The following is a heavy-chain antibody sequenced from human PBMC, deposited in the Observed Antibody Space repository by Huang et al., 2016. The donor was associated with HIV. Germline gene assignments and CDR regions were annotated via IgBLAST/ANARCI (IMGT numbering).Heavy chain of an antibody. CDR2: IKDDGTNI. V-gene: IGHV3-74*01. J-gene: IGHJ5*02. Sequence: EVRLVESGGGLVQPGESLRLSCEASGFTFSNYWMDWVRQVPGKGLVWVSRIKDDGTNIDYAVFVKGRFTISRDNADNTLHLQMNSLRVDDSAVYYCARLRYGGPQDTYASWGQGTLVTVSS. D-gene: IGHD5-12*01. CDR3: ARLRYGGPQDTYAS. CDR1: GFTFSNYW.